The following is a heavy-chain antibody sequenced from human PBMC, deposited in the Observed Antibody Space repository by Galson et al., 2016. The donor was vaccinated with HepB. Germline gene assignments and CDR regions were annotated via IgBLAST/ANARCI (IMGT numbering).Heavy chain of an antibody. J-gene: IGHJ5*02. CDR1: GFTFNTYY. V-gene: IGHV3-11*06. CDR3: ARDLFLGGPVRDP. D-gene: IGHD3-16*01. Sequence: SLRLSCAASGFTFNTYYMSWVRQAPGRGLEWVAYISNSGVNTHYAGSVNGRFTISRDNAKNSLFLQMNSLRAEDTAVYYCARDLFLGGPVRDPWGQGTLVIVSS. CDR2: ISNSGVNT.